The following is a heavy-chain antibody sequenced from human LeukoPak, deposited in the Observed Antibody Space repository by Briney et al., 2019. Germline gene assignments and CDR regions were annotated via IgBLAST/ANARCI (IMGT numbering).Heavy chain of an antibody. CDR2: IKQDGTEK. Sequence: GGSLRLSCAASGFTFTTYWMGWVRQAPGKGLEWVANIKQDGTEKYYVDSVKGRFTISRDNAKNSLSLQMNNLRAEDTAVYYCARASGGVSGYDLYYFDYWGQGVPVTVSS. J-gene: IGHJ4*02. D-gene: IGHD5-12*01. CDR1: GFTFTTYW. CDR3: ARASGGVSGYDLYYFDY. V-gene: IGHV3-7*01.